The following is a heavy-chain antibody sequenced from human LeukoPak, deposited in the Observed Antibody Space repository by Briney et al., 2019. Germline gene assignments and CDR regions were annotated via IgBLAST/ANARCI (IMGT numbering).Heavy chain of an antibody. CDR3: ARDRGGTGDFDY. CDR2: INAGNGDT. J-gene: IGHJ4*02. D-gene: IGHD1-1*01. V-gene: IGHV1-3*01. CDR1: GYTFSSYA. Sequence: GASVKVSCTASGYTFSSYAMHWVRRAPGQRLEWMGWINAGNGDTKYSQKFQGRVTIARDTSANTAYMELSSLRSEVTAVYYCARDRGGTGDFDYWGQGTLVTVSS.